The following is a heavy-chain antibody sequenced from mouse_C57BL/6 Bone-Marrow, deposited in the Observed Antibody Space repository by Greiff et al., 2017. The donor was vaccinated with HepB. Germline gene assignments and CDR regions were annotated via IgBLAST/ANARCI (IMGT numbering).Heavy chain of an antibody. CDR2: ISSGGDYI. D-gene: IGHD1-1*02. Sequence: EVNVVESGEGLVKPGGSLKLSCAASGFTFSSYAMSWVRQTPEKRLEWVAYISSGGDYIYYADTVKGRFTISRDNARNTLYLQMSSLKSEDTAMYYCTRGPYGLFAYWGQGTLVTVSA. J-gene: IGHJ3*01. V-gene: IGHV5-9-1*02. CDR1: GFTFSSYA. CDR3: TRGPYGLFAY.